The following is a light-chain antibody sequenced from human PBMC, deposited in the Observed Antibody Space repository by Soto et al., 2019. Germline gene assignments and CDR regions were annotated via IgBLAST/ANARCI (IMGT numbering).Light chain of an antibody. V-gene: IGKV1-33*01. Sequence: DIQMTQSPSSLSASVGDRVTISCQASQDISIYLNWYQQKPGKAPKLLIYDTSNLETGVPSRFSGSGSGTDFTFTISSLQAEDIATYYCQQYDHLLLTFGGGTKVEIK. J-gene: IGKJ4*01. CDR2: DTS. CDR1: QDISIY. CDR3: QQYDHLLLT.